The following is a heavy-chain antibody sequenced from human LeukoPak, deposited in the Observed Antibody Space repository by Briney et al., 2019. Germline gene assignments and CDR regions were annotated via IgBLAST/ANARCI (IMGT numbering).Heavy chain of an antibody. CDR1: GFTFSDYY. Sequence: GGSRRLSCAAAGFTFSDYYMSWIRQAPGEGLEWVSYISSSGSTIYYADSVKGRFTISRDNAKNSLYLQMNSLSAEDTAVYYFASGYSSGWLYFDYWGQGTLVTVSS. V-gene: IGHV3-11*01. CDR2: ISSSGSTI. D-gene: IGHD6-19*01. J-gene: IGHJ4*02. CDR3: ASGYSSGWLYFDY.